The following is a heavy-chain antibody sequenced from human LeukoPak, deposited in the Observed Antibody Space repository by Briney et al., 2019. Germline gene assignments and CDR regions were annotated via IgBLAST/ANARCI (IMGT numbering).Heavy chain of an antibody. CDR2: ISSSGSII. CDR1: GFTFSDYY. V-gene: IGHV3-11*01. J-gene: IGHJ4*02. CDR3: ARVTDYYDSSGYFSPYFDY. Sequence: GGSLRLSCAASGFTFSDYYMSWIRQAPGKGLEWVSYISSSGSIIYYADSVKGRFTISRDNAKNSLYLQMNSLRAEDTAVYYCARVTDYYDSSGYFSPYFDYWGQGILVTVSS. D-gene: IGHD3-22*01.